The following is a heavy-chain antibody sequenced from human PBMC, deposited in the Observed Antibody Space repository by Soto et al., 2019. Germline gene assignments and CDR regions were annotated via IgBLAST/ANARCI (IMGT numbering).Heavy chain of an antibody. Sequence: GGSLRLSCAASGFTFSSYWMHWVRQAPGKGLVWVSRINSDGSSTSYADSVKGRFTISRDNAKNTLYLQMNSLRAEDTAVYYCARDFQYSSSWYYYYMDVWGKGTTVTVSS. CDR3: ARDFQYSSSWYYYYMDV. J-gene: IGHJ6*03. CDR2: INSDGSST. V-gene: IGHV3-74*01. CDR1: GFTFSSYW. D-gene: IGHD6-13*01.